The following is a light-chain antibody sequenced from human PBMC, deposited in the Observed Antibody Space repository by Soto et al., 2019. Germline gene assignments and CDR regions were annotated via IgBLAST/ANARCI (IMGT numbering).Light chain of an antibody. CDR2: SNT. CDR1: SSNIGSKT. V-gene: IGLV1-44*01. J-gene: IGLJ2*01. Sequence: QSVLTQPPSASGTPGQRVTISCSGSSSNIGSKTVNWYQQLPGTAPKLLIYSNTQRPSGVPDRFSGSKSGTSASLAIRGLQSDDEADYYCATWDDSLNGVVFGGWTKLTVL. CDR3: ATWDDSLNGVV.